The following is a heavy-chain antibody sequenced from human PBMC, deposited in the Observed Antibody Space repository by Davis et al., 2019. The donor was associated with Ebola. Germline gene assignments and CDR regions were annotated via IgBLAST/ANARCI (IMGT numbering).Heavy chain of an antibody. Sequence: ASVKVSCKASGYTFTSYAMNWVRQAPGQGLEWMGWINTNTGNPTYAQGFTGRFVFSLDTSVSTAYLQISSLKAEDTAVYYCARTHSSSWYYYFDYWGQGTLVTVSS. CDR1: GYTFTSYA. CDR2: INTNTGNP. CDR3: ARTHSSSWYYYFDY. J-gene: IGHJ4*02. D-gene: IGHD6-13*01. V-gene: IGHV7-4-1*02.